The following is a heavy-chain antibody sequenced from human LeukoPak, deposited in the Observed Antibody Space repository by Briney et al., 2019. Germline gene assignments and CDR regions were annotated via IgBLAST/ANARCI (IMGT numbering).Heavy chain of an antibody. Sequence: PGGSLRLSCAASGFTVSSNYMSWVRQAPGKGLEWVSVIYSGGSTYYADSVKGRFTISRDNSKNTLYLQMNSLRAEDTAVYYRARGTYYYYYGMDVWGQGTTVTVSS. J-gene: IGHJ6*02. V-gene: IGHV3-53*01. CDR1: GFTVSSNY. CDR3: ARGTYYYYYGMDV. CDR2: IYSGGST.